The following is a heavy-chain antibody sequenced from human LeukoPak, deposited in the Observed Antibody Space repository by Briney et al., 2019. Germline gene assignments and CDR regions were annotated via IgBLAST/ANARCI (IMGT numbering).Heavy chain of an antibody. V-gene: IGHV4-31*03. CDR3: TLTLVRGVIPLSYGMDV. Sequence: SETLSLTCTVSGGSISSRDSYWSWIRLLPGKGLEWTGYIYYSDNTYYNPSLESRVTISMDTSKNQFSLRLSSVTAADTAVYYCTLTLVRGVIPLSYGMDVWGQGTTVTVSS. CDR2: IYYSDNT. D-gene: IGHD3-10*01. J-gene: IGHJ6*02. CDR1: GGSISSRDSY.